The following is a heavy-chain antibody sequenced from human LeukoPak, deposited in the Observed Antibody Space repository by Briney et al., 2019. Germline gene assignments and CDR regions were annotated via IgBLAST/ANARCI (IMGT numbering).Heavy chain of an antibody. D-gene: IGHD5-18*01. V-gene: IGHV4-34*01. CDR2: INHSGST. CDR1: GGSFSGYY. J-gene: IGHJ4*02. CDR3: ARGRAAMVDY. Sequence: SETLSLICAVYGGSFSGYYWSWIRQPPGKGLEWIGEINHSGSTNYNPSLKSRVTISVDTSKNQFSLKLSSVTAADTAVYYCARGRAAMVDYWGQGTLVTVSS.